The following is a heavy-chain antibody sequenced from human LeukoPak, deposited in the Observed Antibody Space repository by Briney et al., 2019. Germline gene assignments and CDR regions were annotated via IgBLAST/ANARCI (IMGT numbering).Heavy chain of an antibody. D-gene: IGHD3-10*01. CDR1: GFPFNKYA. CDR2: ISGRGGST. CDR3: ARESGSGRVGDHYVNY. V-gene: IGHV3-23*01. Sequence: GGSLRLSCADSGFPFNKYALSWVSQAPGKGLEWVSSISGRGGSTYYADSVKGRFTISRDNSKNTLYVQLNGLRAEDTAVYYCARESGSGRVGDHYVNYWGQGTLVTVSS. J-gene: IGHJ4*02.